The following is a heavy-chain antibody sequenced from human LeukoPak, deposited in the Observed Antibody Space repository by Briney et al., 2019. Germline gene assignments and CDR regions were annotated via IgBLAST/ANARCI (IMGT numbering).Heavy chain of an antibody. V-gene: IGHV3-7*01. CDR2: IKQDGSEK. J-gene: IGHJ4*02. CDR1: GFTFSSYW. D-gene: IGHD3-22*01. Sequence: PGGSLRPSCAASGFTFSSYWMSWVRQAPGKGLEWVANIKQDGSEKYYVDSVKGRFTISRDNAKNSLYLQMNSLRAEDTAVYYCARSRARHYYDSSGYYQWGQGTLVTVSS. CDR3: ARSRARHYYDSSGYYQ.